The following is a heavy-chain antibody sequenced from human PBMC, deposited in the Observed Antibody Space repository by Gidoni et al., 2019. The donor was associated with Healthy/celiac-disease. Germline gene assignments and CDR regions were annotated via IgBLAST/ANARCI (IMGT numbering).Heavy chain of an antibody. CDR1: GYTFTSYD. D-gene: IGHD1-1*01. V-gene: IGHV1-8*01. CDR2: VNPNSGNT. Sequence: QVQLVQSGAEVKKPGASVKVSCKASGYTFTSYDINWVRQATGQGLEWMGWVNPNSGNTGYAQKFQGRVTMTRDTSISTAYMELSSLRSEDTAMYYRTRGDRKTGTLAWGQGTLVTVSS. CDR3: TRGDRKTGTLA. J-gene: IGHJ5*02.